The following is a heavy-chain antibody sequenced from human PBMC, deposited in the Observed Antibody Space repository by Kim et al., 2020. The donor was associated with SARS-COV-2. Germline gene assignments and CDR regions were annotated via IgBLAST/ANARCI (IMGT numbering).Heavy chain of an antibody. Sequence: SETLSLTCAVYGGSFSGYYWSWIRQPPGKGLEWIGEINHSGSTNYNPSLKSRVTISVDTSKNQFSLKLSSVTAADTAVYYCARGFIYCSSTSCSNHYMDVWGKGTTVTVSS. CDR3: ARGFIYCSSTSCSNHYMDV. V-gene: IGHV4-34*01. CDR2: INHSGST. J-gene: IGHJ6*03. D-gene: IGHD2-2*01. CDR1: GGSFSGYY.